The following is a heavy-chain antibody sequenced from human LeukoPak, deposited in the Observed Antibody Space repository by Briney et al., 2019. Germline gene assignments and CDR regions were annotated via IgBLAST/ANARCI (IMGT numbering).Heavy chain of an antibody. V-gene: IGHV3-33*06. CDR3: AKELYDFPDY. D-gene: IGHD3-3*01. CDR1: GFTFSSDG. Sequence: PGGSLRLSCAPPGFTFSSDGMHWVRQAPGKGLGRVAGIWYDGSNKYYADSVKGRFTISRDNSKNTLYLQMNSLRAEDTAAYYCAKELYDFPDYWGQGTLVTVSS. J-gene: IGHJ4*02. CDR2: IWYDGSNK.